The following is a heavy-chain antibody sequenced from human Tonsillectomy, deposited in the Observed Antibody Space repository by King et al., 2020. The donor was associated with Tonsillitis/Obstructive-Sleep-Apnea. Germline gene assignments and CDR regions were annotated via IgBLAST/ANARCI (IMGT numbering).Heavy chain of an antibody. CDR1: GFSFSNYW. D-gene: IGHD3-10*01. CDR3: ARDGPNYYGLGIHYYGMDV. J-gene: IGHJ6*02. Sequence: EVQLVESGGDLVQPGGSLRLSCAASGFSFSNYWMTWVRQAPGKGLEWVANIKQDGSEKFYVDSVKGRFTISRDNAKNSLYLQMNSLSAEDTAVYYCARDGPNYYGLGIHYYGMDVWGQGTTVTVSS. CDR2: IKQDGSEK. V-gene: IGHV3-7*03.